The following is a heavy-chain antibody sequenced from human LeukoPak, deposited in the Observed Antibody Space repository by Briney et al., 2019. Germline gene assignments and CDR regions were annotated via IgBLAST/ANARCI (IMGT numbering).Heavy chain of an antibody. D-gene: IGHD3-10*01. J-gene: IGHJ4*02. CDR3: ARDHGSGDYYLTYFDY. V-gene: IGHV3-23*01. CDR1: GFTFSSYA. CDR2: ISGSGGST. Sequence: GGSLRLSCAASGFTFSSYAMSWVRQAPGKGLEWVSAISGSGGSTYYADSVKGRFTISRDNSKNTLYLQMNSLRAEDTAVYYCARDHGSGDYYLTYFDYWGQGTLVTVSS.